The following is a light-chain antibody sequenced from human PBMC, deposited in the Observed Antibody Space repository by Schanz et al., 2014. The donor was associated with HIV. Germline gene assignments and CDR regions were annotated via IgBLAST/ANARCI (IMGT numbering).Light chain of an antibody. CDR3: QQYSSSPRT. V-gene: IGKV3-20*01. CDR2: GAS. CDR1: QSVTSSL. J-gene: IGKJ1*01. Sequence: EIVLTQSPGTLSLSPGQRATLSCRASQSVTSSLLAWYQQRPGQAPGLLIYGASSRATGIPDRFSGSGSGTDFTLTISRLEPEDFAVYYCQQYSSSPRTFGQGTKVEI.